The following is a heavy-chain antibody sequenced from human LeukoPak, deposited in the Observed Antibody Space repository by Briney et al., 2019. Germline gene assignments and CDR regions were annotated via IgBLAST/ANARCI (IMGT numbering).Heavy chain of an antibody. CDR2: ISGSGGST. CDR3: AKDPNYYDSSGYHETHDY. V-gene: IGHV3-23*01. Sequence: PGGPLRLSCAASGFTFSSYAMSWVRQAPGKGLEWVSAISGSGGSTYYADSVKGRFTISRDNSKNTLYLQMNSLRAEDTAVYYCAKDPNYYDSSGYHETHDYWGQGTLVTVSS. CDR1: GFTFSSYA. J-gene: IGHJ4*02. D-gene: IGHD3-22*01.